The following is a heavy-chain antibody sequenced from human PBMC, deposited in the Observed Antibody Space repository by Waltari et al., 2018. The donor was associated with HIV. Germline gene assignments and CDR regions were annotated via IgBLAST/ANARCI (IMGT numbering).Heavy chain of an antibody. CDR2: IWYDGSNK. D-gene: IGHD6-6*01. Sequence: QVQLVVSGGCVAQPGWSLPPPWSASAFSSQTFGMHWVRQAPGTGLEWVAVIWYDGSNKYYADSVKGRFTISRDNSKNRLYLQMNSLRAEDTAVYYCARDRGGSSSLVLDSWGQGTLVTVSS. V-gene: IGHV3-33*01. CDR1: AFSSQTFG. J-gene: IGHJ4*02. CDR3: ARDRGGSSSLVLDS.